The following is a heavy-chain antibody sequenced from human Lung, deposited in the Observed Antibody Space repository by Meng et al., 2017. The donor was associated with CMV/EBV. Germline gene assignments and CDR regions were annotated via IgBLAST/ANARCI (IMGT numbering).Heavy chain of an antibody. Sequence: GESXKISCAASGFTFSSYSMNWVRQAPGKGLEWVSSISSSSSYIYYADSVKGRFTISRDNAKNSLYLQMNSLRAEDTAVYYCAREPQYNWNCVRGAFDIWGQGXMVTVSS. D-gene: IGHD1-7*01. CDR1: GFTFSSYS. CDR3: AREPQYNWNCVRGAFDI. CDR2: ISSSSSYI. V-gene: IGHV3-21*01. J-gene: IGHJ3*02.